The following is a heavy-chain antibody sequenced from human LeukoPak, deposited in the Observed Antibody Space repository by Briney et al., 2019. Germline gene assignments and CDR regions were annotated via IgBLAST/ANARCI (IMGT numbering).Heavy chain of an antibody. J-gene: IGHJ4*02. CDR3: AKDATRTSGWYYFDY. CDR2: ISSSSSAI. CDR1: GFTFSSYS. D-gene: IGHD6-19*01. Sequence: GGSLRLSCAASGFTFSSYSMNWVRQAPGKGLEWVSYISSSSSAIDYADSAKGRFTISRDNSKNTLSLQLNSLRADDTAVYYCAKDATRTSGWYYFDYWGQGTLVTVSS. V-gene: IGHV3-48*01.